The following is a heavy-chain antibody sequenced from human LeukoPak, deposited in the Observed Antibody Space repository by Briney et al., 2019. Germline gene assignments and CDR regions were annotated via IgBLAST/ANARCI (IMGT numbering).Heavy chain of an antibody. CDR1: GFTFNRNW. CDR2: INNDGSSA. J-gene: IGHJ4*02. D-gene: IGHD4-17*01. V-gene: IGHV3-74*01. Sequence: GGSLRLSCAASGFTFNRNWMHWVRQAPGKGLVWVSFINNDGSSATYADSVRGRFTISRDSAKNTVYLQMNSLRAEESAVYYCARGGDGAIDYWGQGTLVTVSS. CDR3: ARGGDGAIDY.